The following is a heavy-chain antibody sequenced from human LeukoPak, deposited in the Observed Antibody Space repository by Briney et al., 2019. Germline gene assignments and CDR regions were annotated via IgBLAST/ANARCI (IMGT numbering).Heavy chain of an antibody. CDR1: GFTFSSYW. V-gene: IGHV3-7*01. D-gene: IGHD6-6*01. CDR2: IKQDGSEK. J-gene: IGHJ4*02. Sequence: GSLILSCAASGFTFSSYWMSWVRQAPGKGLEWVANIKQDGSEKYYLDSVKGRFTISRDNAKNSLYLQMNSLRAEDTAVYYCARDTEVSGFDYWSQGTLVTVSS. CDR3: ARDTEVSGFDY.